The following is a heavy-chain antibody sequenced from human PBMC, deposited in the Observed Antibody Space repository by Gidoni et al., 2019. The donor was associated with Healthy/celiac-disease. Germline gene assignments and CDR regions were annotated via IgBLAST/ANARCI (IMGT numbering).Heavy chain of an antibody. CDR3: ARDWDVY. D-gene: IGHD1-26*01. V-gene: IGHV3-7*03. CDR2: GSEK. Sequence: GSEKYYVDSVKGRFTISRDNAKNSLYLQMNSLRAEDTAVYYCARDWDVYWGQGTLVTVSS. J-gene: IGHJ4*02.